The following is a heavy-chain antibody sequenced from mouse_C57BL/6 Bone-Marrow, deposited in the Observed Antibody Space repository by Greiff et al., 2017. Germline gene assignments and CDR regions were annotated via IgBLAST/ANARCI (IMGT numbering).Heavy chain of an antibody. V-gene: IGHV3-6*01. CDR2: ISYDGSN. Sequence: EVKLLESGPGLVKPSQSLSLTCSVPGYSITRGYYWNWIRQFPGNKLEWMGYISYDGSNNYNPSLKNRISITRDTSKNQFFLKLNSLTTEDTATYYCAIYYGNFFAYWGQGTLVTVSA. CDR3: AIYYGNFFAY. J-gene: IGHJ3*01. CDR1: GYSITRGYY. D-gene: IGHD2-1*01.